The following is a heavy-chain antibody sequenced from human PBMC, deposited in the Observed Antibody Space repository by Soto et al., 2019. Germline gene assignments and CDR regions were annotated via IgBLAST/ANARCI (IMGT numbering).Heavy chain of an antibody. CDR1: GFTFDEYD. D-gene: IGHD3-9*01. Sequence: EVQLVESGGGVVRPGGSLRLSCAASGFTFDEYDMSWVRQAPGKGLAWVSGINWNGGSTGYAASVKGRFTISRDNAKNSLYLQMNSLRAEDTALYYCARRGNDILRYFDLWGRGTLVTVSS. CDR2: INWNGGST. V-gene: IGHV3-20*04. J-gene: IGHJ2*01. CDR3: ARRGNDILRYFDL.